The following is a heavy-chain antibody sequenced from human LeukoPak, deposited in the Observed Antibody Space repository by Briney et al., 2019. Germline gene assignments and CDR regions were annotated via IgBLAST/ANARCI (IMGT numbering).Heavy chain of an antibody. CDR1: XGSISSGDYY. J-gene: IGHJ4*02. V-gene: IGHV4-30-4*01. Sequence: TLSLXCTVSXGSISSGDYYWSWIRQPPGKGLEWIGYIYYSGSTYYNPSLKSRVTISVDTSKNQFSLKLSSVTAADTAVYYRARVLMAYCSGGSCSTSPFFDYWGQGTLVTVSS. D-gene: IGHD2-15*01. CDR2: IYYSGST. CDR3: ARVLMAYCSGGSCSTSPFFDY.